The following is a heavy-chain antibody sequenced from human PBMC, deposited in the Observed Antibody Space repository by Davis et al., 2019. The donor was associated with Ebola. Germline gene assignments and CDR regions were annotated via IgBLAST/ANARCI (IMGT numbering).Heavy chain of an antibody. CDR2: ISYDGSNK. Sequence: PGGSLRLSCAASGFTFSSYGMHWVRQAPGKGLEWVAVISYDGSNKYYADSVKGRFTISRDNSKNTLYLQMNSLRAEDTAVYYCAKDDRITMVRGVIPRGGMDVWGQGTTVTVSS. V-gene: IGHV3-30*18. CDR1: GFTFSSYG. CDR3: AKDDRITMVRGVIPRGGMDV. D-gene: IGHD3-10*01. J-gene: IGHJ6*02.